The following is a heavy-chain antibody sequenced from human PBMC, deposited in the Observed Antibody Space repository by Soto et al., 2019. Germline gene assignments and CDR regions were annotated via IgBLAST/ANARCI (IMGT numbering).Heavy chain of an antibody. J-gene: IGHJ6*02. CDR1: GFTFSSYS. CDR3: ARDPTVNPLLDYYYGMDV. D-gene: IGHD4-4*01. Sequence: GGSLRLSCTASGFTFSSYSMNWVRQAPGKGLEWVSSISSSSSYIYYADSVKGRFTISRDNAKNSLYLQMNSLRAEDTAVYYCARDPTVNPLLDYYYGMDVWGQGTTVTVSS. CDR2: ISSSSSYI. V-gene: IGHV3-21*01.